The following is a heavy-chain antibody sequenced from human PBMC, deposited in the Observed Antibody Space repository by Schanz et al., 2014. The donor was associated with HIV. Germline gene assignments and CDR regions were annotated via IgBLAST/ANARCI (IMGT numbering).Heavy chain of an antibody. D-gene: IGHD5-18*01. J-gene: IGHJ6*02. CDR2: ISWNSDSK. V-gene: IGHV3-9*01. Sequence: EVQLVESGGGLVQPGRSLRLSCAASGFIFDDYAMHWARQAPGKGLEWVSGISWNSDSKGYADSVKGRFTISRDNAKNSLDLQMNSLRAEDTALYYCAKDMGVVAGMVTNYYYGMDVWGQGTTVTVSS. CDR1: GFIFDDYA. CDR3: AKDMGVVAGMVTNYYYGMDV.